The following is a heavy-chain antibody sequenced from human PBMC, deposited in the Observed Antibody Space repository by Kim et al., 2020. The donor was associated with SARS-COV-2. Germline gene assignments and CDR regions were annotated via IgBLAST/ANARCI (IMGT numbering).Heavy chain of an antibody. Sequence: SETLSLTCTVSGGSISSGGYYWSWIRQHPGKGLEWIGYIYYSGSTYYNPSLKSRVTISVDTSKNQFSLKLSSVTAADTAVYYCARDRFQDYYYMDVWGKGTTVTVSS. CDR1: GGSISSGGYY. J-gene: IGHJ6*03. V-gene: IGHV4-31*03. CDR2: IYYSGST. CDR3: ARDRFQDYYYMDV.